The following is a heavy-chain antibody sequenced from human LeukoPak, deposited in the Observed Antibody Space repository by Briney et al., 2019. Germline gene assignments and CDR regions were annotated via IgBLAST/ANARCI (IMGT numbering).Heavy chain of an antibody. CDR2: INPNSGGT. V-gene: IGHV1-2*02. D-gene: IGHD6-13*01. Sequence: ASVKVSCKASGYTFTGYYMHWVRQAPGQGLEWMGWINPNSGGTNYAQKFQGRVTMTRDTSISTAYMELSRLRSDDTAVYYCARAGVAAAPWTSSHWFDPWGQGTLVTVSS. J-gene: IGHJ5*02. CDR3: ARAGVAAAPWTSSHWFDP. CDR1: GYTFTGYY.